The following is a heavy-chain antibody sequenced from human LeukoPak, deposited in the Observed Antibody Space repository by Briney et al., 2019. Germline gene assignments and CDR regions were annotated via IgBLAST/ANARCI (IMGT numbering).Heavy chain of an antibody. V-gene: IGHV3-48*02. Sequence: GGSLRLSCAASGLTFSSVSMNWVRQAPGKGLEWVSYISSRSGTIYYADSVKGRFTISRDNAKNSLYLQMNSLRDEDTAVYYCARPTNWWGYFDYWGQGTLVTVSS. CDR3: ARPTNWWGYFDY. CDR1: GLTFSSVS. CDR2: ISSRSGTI. D-gene: IGHD2-8*02. J-gene: IGHJ4*02.